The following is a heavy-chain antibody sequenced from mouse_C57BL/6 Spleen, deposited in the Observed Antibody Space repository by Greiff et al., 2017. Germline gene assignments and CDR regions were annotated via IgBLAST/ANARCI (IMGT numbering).Heavy chain of an antibody. J-gene: IGHJ2*01. V-gene: IGHV1-50*01. CDR3: ARSRNFDY. CDR1: GYTFTSYW. Sequence: QVQLQQPGAELVKPGASVKLSCKASGYTFTSYWMQWVKQRPGQGLEWIGEIDPSDSYTNYNQKFKGKATLTVGTSSSTAYMQLSSLTSEDSAVYYCARSRNFDYWSQGTTRTVSS. CDR2: IDPSDSYT.